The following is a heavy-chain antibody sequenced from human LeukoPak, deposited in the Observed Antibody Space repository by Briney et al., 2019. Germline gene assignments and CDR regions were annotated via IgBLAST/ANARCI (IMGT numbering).Heavy chain of an antibody. D-gene: IGHD6-19*01. CDR3: AREGSSGWYFSV. J-gene: IGHJ4*02. CDR1: GGSISSYY. CDR2: IYTSGST. Sequence: PSETLSLTCTVSGGSISSYYWNWIRQPPGKGLEWIGRIYTSGSTNYNPSLKSRVTMSVDTSKNKFSLKLSSVTAADTAVYYCAREGSSGWYFSVWGQGTLVTVSS. V-gene: IGHV4-4*07.